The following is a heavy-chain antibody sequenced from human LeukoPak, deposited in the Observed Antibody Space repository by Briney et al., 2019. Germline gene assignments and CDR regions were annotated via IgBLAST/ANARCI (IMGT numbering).Heavy chain of an antibody. J-gene: IGHJ4*02. D-gene: IGHD3-22*01. CDR1: GFPFSVFS. V-gene: IGHV3-21*01. Sequence: GGSLRLSCATSGFPFSVFSMNWVRQAPGKGLEWVSSISGNSQYIVYADSLRGRFTISRDNAESSLYLQINSLRAEDTAVYYCATHGDSSGYYSDSWGQGTLATVSS. CDR2: ISGNSQYI. CDR3: ATHGDSSGYYSDS.